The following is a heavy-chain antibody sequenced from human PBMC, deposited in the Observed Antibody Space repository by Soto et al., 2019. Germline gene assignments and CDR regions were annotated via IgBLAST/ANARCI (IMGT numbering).Heavy chain of an antibody. D-gene: IGHD3-22*01. CDR2: ISAYNGNT. J-gene: IGHJ5*02. V-gene: IGHV1-18*01. CDR3: ERFHDSSGFSDWFEP. CDR1: GYTFTSYG. Sequence: ASVKVSCKASGYTFTSYGISWVRQAPGQGLEWMGWISAYNGNTNYAQKLQGRVTMTTDTSTSTAYMELRSLRSDDTAVYYCERFHDSSGFSDWFEPWGQGTLVTVSS.